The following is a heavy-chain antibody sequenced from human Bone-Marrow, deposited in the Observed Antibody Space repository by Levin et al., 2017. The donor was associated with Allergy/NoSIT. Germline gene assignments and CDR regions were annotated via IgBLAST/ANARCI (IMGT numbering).Heavy chain of an antibody. CDR2: MSGSGGNT. Sequence: HTGGSLRLSCAASGFTFSNYAMNWVRQAPGKGLEWVSGMSGSGGNTYYADSVKGRFTISRDNSKNTLYLQMNSLRAEDTAVYYCAKGGGDEYYDILTGYYILLYYFDYWGQGTLVTVSS. CDR1: GFTFSNYA. D-gene: IGHD3-9*01. J-gene: IGHJ4*02. CDR3: AKGGGDEYYDILTGYYILLYYFDY. V-gene: IGHV3-23*01.